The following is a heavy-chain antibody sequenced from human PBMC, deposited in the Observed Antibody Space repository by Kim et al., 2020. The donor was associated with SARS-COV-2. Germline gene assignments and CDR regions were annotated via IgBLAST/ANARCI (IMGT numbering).Heavy chain of an antibody. V-gene: IGHV4-34*01. CDR2: INHSGST. Sequence: SETLSLTCAVYGGSFSGYYWSWIRQPPGKGLEWIGEINHSGSTNYNPSLKSRVTISVDTSKNQFSLKLSSVTAADTAVYYCARNRIYDSSGYTYWYFDLWGRGTLVTVSS. CDR1: GGSFSGYY. CDR3: ARNRIYDSSGYTYWYFDL. J-gene: IGHJ2*01. D-gene: IGHD3-22*01.